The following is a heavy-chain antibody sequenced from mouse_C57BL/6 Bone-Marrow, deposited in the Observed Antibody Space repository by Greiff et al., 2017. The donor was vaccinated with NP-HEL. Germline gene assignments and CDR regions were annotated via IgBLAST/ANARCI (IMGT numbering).Heavy chain of an antibody. V-gene: IGHV1-47*01. D-gene: IGHD1-1*01. J-gene: IGHJ1*03. CDR3: ARNYYYGSSWYFDV. Sequence: VQGVESGAELVKPGASVKMSCKASGYTFTTYPIEWMKQNHGKSLEWIGNFHPYNDDTKYNEKFKGKATLTVEKSSSTVYLELSRLTSDDSAVYYCARNYYYGSSWYFDVWGTGTTVTVSS. CDR1: GYTFTTYP. CDR2: FHPYNDDT.